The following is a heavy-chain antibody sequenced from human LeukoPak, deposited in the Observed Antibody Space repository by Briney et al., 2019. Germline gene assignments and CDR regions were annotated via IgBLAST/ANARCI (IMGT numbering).Heavy chain of an antibody. CDR3: ARGGEAVAGFGY. V-gene: IGHV4-34*01. Sequence: PSETLSLTCAVYGGSFSGYYWSWIRQPPGKGLEWIGEINHSGSTNYNPSLKSRVTISVDTSKNQFSLKLSSVTAADTAVYYCARGGEAVAGFGYWGQGTLVTVSS. D-gene: IGHD6-19*01. CDR2: INHSGST. CDR1: GGSFSGYY. J-gene: IGHJ4*02.